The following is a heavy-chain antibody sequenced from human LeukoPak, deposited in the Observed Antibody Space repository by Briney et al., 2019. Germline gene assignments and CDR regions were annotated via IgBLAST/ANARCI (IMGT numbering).Heavy chain of an antibody. V-gene: IGHV3-30-3*01. J-gene: IGHJ6*02. CDR2: ISYDGSNK. CDR1: GFTFSSYA. Sequence: GGSLRLSCAASGFTFSSYAMNWVRQAPGKGPEWVAVISYDGSNKFYADSVKGRFTISRDNSKNTLYLQMNSLRGEDTAVYYCARDYYYGMDVWGQGTTVTVSS. CDR3: ARDYYYGMDV.